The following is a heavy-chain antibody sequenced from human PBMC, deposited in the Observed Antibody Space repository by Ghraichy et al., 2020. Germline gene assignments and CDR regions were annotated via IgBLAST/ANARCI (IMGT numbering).Heavy chain of an antibody. J-gene: IGHJ4*01. CDR3: AKFGIVVVVPAAIYFDY. CDR2: ISGSGGST. V-gene: IGHV3-23*01. Sequence: WVSAISGSGGSTYYADSVKGRFTISRDNSKNTLYLQMNSLRAEDTAVYYCAKFGIVVVVPAAIYFDYWG. D-gene: IGHD2-2*02.